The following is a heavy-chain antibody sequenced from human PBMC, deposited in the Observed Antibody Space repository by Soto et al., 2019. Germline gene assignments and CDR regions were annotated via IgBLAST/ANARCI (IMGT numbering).Heavy chain of an antibody. CDR3: ARDRNGAGNYFDY. J-gene: IGHJ4*02. CDR1: GGSISSGDYY. V-gene: IGHV4-30-4*01. CDR2: IYYSGST. Sequence: QVQLPESGPGLVKPSQTLCLTCTVSGGSISSGDYYWSWIRQPPGKGLEWIGYIYYSGSTYYNPSLKSRVTISVDTSKNQFSLKLSSVTVADTAVYYCARDRNGAGNYFDYWGQGTLVTVSS. D-gene: IGHD6-19*01.